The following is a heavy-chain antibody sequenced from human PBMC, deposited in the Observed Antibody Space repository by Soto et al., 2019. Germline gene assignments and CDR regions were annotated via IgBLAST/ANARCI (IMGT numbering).Heavy chain of an antibody. Sequence: QLVASGGGLIQPGESLTLSCEASGFGVTNNYMYWVRQAPGKGLEWVSLIYSGGGTHYADFVNGRFIISRDNSKNTLHLQMDKLRAEDTAIYYCARDIACSSSSCQGDNFDIWGRGTLVTVSP. D-gene: IGHD2-2*01. CDR2: IYSGGGT. V-gene: IGHV3-53*01. J-gene: IGHJ3*02. CDR1: GFGVTNNY. CDR3: ARDIACSSSSCQGDNFDI.